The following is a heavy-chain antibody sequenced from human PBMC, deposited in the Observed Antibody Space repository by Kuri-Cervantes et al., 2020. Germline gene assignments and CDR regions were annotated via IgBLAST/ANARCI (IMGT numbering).Heavy chain of an antibody. D-gene: IGHD4-17*01. J-gene: IGHJ3*02. CDR2: INSDGSST. CDR1: GFTFSSYW. CDR3: AREPDDYGDSINAFDI. V-gene: IGHV3-74*01. Sequence: GESLKISCAASGFTFSSYWMHWVRQAPGKGLVWVSRINSDGSSTSYADSVKGRFTISRDNAKNTLYLQMNSLRAEDTAVYYCAREPDDYGDSINAFDIWGQGTMVTVSS.